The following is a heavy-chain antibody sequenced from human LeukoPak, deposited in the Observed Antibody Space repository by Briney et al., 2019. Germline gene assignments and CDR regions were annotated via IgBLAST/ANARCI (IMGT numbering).Heavy chain of an antibody. CDR1: GSRFTSYW. J-gene: IGHJ3*02. CDR2: IYPGDSDT. V-gene: IGHV5-51*01. D-gene: IGHD5-18*01. CDR3: ARAMGRGDGFDI. Sequence: GASLQISCKGSGSRFTSYWIGWVRQMPRKGLEWMGIIYPGDSDTRYSPSFQGQVTISGDKSITTAYLQWSSLKASDTAMYYCARAMGRGDGFDIWGQGTMVTVSS.